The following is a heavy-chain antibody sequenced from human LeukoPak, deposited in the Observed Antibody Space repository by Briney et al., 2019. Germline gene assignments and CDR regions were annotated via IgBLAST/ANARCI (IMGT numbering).Heavy chain of an antibody. J-gene: IGHJ3*02. CDR3: ARSLGDQHDAFDI. Sequence: GGSLRLSCAASGFTFSSYAMHWVRQAPGKGLEWVSYISSSSSTIYYADSVKGRFTISRDNAKNSLYLQMNSLRAEDTAVYYCARSLGDQHDAFDIWGQGTMVTVSS. D-gene: IGHD3-16*01. CDR1: GFTFSSYA. CDR2: ISSSSSTI. V-gene: IGHV3-48*01.